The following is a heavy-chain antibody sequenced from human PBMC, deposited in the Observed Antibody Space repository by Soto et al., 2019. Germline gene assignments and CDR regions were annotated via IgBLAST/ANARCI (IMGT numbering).Heavy chain of an antibody. CDR2: ISSSSSTI. CDR3: ARAHRSGSYPTLYYFDY. CDR1: GFTFSSYS. J-gene: IGHJ4*02. D-gene: IGHD3-10*01. Sequence: PGGSLRLSCAASGFTFSSYSMNWVRQAPGKGLEWVSYISSSSSTIYYADSVKGRFTISRDNAKNSLYLQMNSLRAEDTAVYYCARAHRSGSYPTLYYFDYWGQGTLVTVSS. V-gene: IGHV3-48*01.